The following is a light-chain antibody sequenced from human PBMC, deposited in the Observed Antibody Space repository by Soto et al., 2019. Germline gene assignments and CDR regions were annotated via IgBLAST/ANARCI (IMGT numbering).Light chain of an antibody. CDR2: EVS. V-gene: IGKV3-15*01. J-gene: IGKJ1*01. CDR1: ERLTGN. CDR3: QQYQDWPRT. Sequence: EIVMTQSPATLSLSPGERATLSCRASERLTGNLAWYQHRPGQAPRLLIYEVSTRATYIPARFSGRGSRTEFTLTISSLQAEESAVYYCQQYQDWPRTFGQGTKVEI.